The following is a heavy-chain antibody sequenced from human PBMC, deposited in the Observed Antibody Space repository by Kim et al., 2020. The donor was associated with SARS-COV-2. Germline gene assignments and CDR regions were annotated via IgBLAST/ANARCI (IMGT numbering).Heavy chain of an antibody. CDR2: ISGGGGAT. CDR3: APHPGGGSHFLGY. D-gene: IGHD1-26*01. V-gene: IGHV3-48*02. J-gene: IGHJ4*02. CDR1: GFTFSSYA. Sequence: GGSLRLSCAASGFTFSSYAMNWVRQAPGKGLEWLSYISGGGGATYYADSVKGRFTISRDNAKNSLYLQMNSLRDEDTAVYYCAPHPGGGSHFLGYWGQGTLVTVSS.